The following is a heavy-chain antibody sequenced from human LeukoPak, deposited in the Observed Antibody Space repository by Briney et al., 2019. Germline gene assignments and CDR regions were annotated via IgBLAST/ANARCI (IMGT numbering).Heavy chain of an antibody. CDR2: ISSSSSTI. CDR1: GFTFSSYS. Sequence: GGSLRLSCAASGFTFSSYSMNWVRQAPGKGLEWVSYISSSSSTIYYADPVKGRFTISRDNAKNSLYLQMNSLRAEDTAVYYCARDTAWGFVDYWGQGTLVTVSS. D-gene: IGHD7-27*01. CDR3: ARDTAWGFVDY. J-gene: IGHJ4*02. V-gene: IGHV3-48*01.